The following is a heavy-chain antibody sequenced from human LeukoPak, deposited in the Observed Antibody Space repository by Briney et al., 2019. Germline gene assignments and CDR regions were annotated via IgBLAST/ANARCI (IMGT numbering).Heavy chain of an antibody. CDR2: IKQDGSEK. Sequence: GGSLRLSCAASGVTFSSYWMSWVRQAPGKGLEWVGNIKQDGSEKYYVDSLKGRFTISRDNAKNSLYLLMNSLRAEDTDVYYCARDLITSTSPWGQGTLVTVSS. V-gene: IGHV3-7*03. D-gene: IGHD1-20*01. CDR1: GVTFSSYW. J-gene: IGHJ5*02. CDR3: ARDLITSTSP.